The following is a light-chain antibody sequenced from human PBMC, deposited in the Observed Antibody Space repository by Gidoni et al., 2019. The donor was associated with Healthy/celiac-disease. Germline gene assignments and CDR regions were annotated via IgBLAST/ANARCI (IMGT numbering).Light chain of an antibody. CDR2: GAS. J-gene: IGKJ3*01. V-gene: IGKV3-20*01. Sequence: EIVFTQSPGTLSLSPGERATLSCRASQSVSSSSLAWYQQKPVQAPRLLIYGASSRATGIPDRFSGSESGKDFTLNIRRLEPEDFAVYYWQQYGSSLFTFGPGTKVDIK. CDR1: QSVSSSS. CDR3: QQYGSSLFT.